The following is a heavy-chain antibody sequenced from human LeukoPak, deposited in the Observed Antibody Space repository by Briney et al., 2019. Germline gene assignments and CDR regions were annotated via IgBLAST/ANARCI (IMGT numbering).Heavy chain of an antibody. CDR1: GFTVSSNY. J-gene: IGHJ1*01. V-gene: IGHV3-53*05. CDR3: AKAGGYNVVGHNAEYFQH. CDR2: IYSGGST. D-gene: IGHD5-24*01. Sequence: GGSLRLSCAASGFTVSSNYMGWVRQAPGKGLEWVSVIYSGGSTYYADSVKGRFTISRDNSKNTLYPQMNSLRAEDTALYYCAKAGGYNVVGHNAEYFQHWGQGTLVTVSS.